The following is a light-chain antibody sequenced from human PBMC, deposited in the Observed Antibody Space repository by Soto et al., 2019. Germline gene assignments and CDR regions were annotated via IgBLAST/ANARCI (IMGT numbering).Light chain of an antibody. CDR2: GAS. V-gene: IGKV3-20*01. CDR1: QSVTSSY. Sequence: EIVLTQSPGTLSLSPGERATLSCRASQSVTSSYLAWYQQKPGQAPRLLIYGASSRATGIPDRFSGSGSGTDFILTISRLEPEDFAVYYCQQYGSFPRTFGQGTKLEIK. CDR3: QQYGSFPRT. J-gene: IGKJ2*01.